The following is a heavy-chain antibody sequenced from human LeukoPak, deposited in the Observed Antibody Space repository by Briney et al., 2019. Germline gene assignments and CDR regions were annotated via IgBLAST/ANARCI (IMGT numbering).Heavy chain of an antibody. CDR3: ARMGPPLRGVRYYYYMDV. Sequence: SETLSLTCNVSGGSISSYYWSWIRQPPGKGLEWIGYIYYSGSTNYNPSLKSLVTISVDTSKNQFSLKLTSVTAADTAVYYCARMGPPLRGVRYYYYMDVWGKGTTVTVSS. CDR2: IYYSGST. CDR1: GGSISSYY. V-gene: IGHV4-59*01. J-gene: IGHJ6*03. D-gene: IGHD3-10*01.